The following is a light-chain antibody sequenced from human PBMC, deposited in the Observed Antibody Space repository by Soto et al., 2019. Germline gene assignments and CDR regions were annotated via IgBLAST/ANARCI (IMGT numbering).Light chain of an antibody. J-gene: IGKJ5*01. Sequence: DIQMTQSPSLVSASVGDRVTITCRASQGIRSWLSWYQQKTGKDPKLLIYAPYRLQSGVHSMFSGRGSGTDFTLTFSTMQTEELASYYCKKANSSQLTLGTGHRREL. CDR2: APY. CDR1: QGIRSW. CDR3: KKANSSQLT. V-gene: IGKV1-12*01.